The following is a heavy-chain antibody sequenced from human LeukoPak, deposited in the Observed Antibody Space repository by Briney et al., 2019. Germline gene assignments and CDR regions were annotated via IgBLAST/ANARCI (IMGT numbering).Heavy chain of an antibody. J-gene: IGHJ4*02. CDR2: IKQDGSEK. CDR1: GFTFSSYW. D-gene: IGHD3-10*01. Sequence: GGSLRLSCAASGFTFSSYWMSWVRQAPGKGLEWVANIKQDGSEKYYVDSVKGRFTVSRDNSKNTLYLQMNSPSAEDTAVYYCAKGKGYYGSGPYYFDYWGQGTLVTVSS. CDR3: AKGKGYYGSGPYYFDY. V-gene: IGHV3-7*03.